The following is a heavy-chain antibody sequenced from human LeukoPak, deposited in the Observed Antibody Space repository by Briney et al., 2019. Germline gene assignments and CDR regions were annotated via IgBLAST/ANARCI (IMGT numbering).Heavy chain of an antibody. D-gene: IGHD3-22*01. J-gene: IGHJ4*02. CDR2: ISAYNGNT. Sequence: ASVKVSCKASGYTFTSYGISWVRQAPGQGLEWMGWISAYNGNTNYAQKLQGRVTMTTDTSTSTDYIELRSLRYDDTAVYYCARLVRYNYYDSSGYYYFDYWGQGTLVTVSS. CDR1: GYTFTSYG. V-gene: IGHV1-18*01. CDR3: ARLVRYNYYDSSGYYYFDY.